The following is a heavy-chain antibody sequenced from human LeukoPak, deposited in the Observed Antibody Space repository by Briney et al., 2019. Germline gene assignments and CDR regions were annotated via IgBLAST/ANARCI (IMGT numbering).Heavy chain of an antibody. J-gene: IGHJ4*02. CDR3: ARIGYCSSTSCYDY. V-gene: IGHV4-31*03. CDR1: GGSISSGAYY. D-gene: IGHD2-2*01. CDR2: IHYSGST. Sequence: PPETLSLTCIVSGGSISSGAYYWSWIRQHPGKGLEWIGYIHYSGSTNYNPSLKSRVTISVDTSKNQFSLKLSSVTAADTAVYYCARIGYCSSTSCYDYWGQGTLVTVSS.